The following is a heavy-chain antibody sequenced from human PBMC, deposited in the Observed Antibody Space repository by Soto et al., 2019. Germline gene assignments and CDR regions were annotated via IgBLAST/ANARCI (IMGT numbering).Heavy chain of an antibody. CDR3: GGGDDILTGPDAFDI. Sequence: ASVKVSCKASGGTFSIYAISWVRQAPGQGLEWMGGIIPIFGTANYAQKFQGRVTITADESTSTAYMELSSLRSEDTAVYYCGGGDDILTGPDAFDIWGQGTMVTVS. V-gene: IGHV1-69*13. J-gene: IGHJ3*02. CDR2: IIPIFGTA. CDR1: GGTFSIYA. D-gene: IGHD3-9*01.